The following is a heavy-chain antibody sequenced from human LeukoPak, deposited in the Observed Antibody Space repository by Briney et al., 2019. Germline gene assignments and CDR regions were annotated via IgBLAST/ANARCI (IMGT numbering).Heavy chain of an antibody. CDR1: GFTFSSYE. J-gene: IGHJ4*02. CDR2: MSGSAGDT. D-gene: IGHD4-17*01. CDR3: AKEGFYGDFEYYFDS. Sequence: PGGSLRLSCAASGFTFSSYEMNWVRQAPGKGLEWVSAMSGSAGDTYYADAVMGRFTISRDNPNNTLYLQMNSLRAEDTAVYYCAKEGFYGDFEYYFDSWGQGALVTVSS. V-gene: IGHV3-23*01.